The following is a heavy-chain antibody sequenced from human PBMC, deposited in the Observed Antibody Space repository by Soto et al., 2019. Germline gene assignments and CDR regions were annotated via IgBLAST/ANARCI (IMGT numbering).Heavy chain of an antibody. CDR3: AREGFYAMDV. CDR1: GFTFSSYE. Sequence: GGSLRLSCEVSGFTFSSYEMYWVRQAPGKGLEWVAYISSSGETVYYAGSVQGRFTISRDNAKNSLYLQMSSLGAEDTAVYYCAREGFYAMDVWGQGTTVTVSS. V-gene: IGHV3-48*03. J-gene: IGHJ6*02. CDR2: ISSSGETV. D-gene: IGHD2-2*01.